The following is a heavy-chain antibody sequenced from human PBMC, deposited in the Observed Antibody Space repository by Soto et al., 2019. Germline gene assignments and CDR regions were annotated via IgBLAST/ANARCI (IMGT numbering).Heavy chain of an antibody. V-gene: IGHV4-59*08. D-gene: IGHD6-19*01. J-gene: IGHJ6*03. Sequence: SETLSLTCTVSGGSISSYYWSWIRQPPGKGLEWIGYIYYSGSTNYNPSLKSRVTISVGTSKNQFSLKLSSVTAADTAVYYCAREYSSGWYGDGVYYYYYMDVWGKGTTVTVSS. CDR3: AREYSSGWYGDGVYYYYYMDV. CDR1: GGSISSYY. CDR2: IYYSGST.